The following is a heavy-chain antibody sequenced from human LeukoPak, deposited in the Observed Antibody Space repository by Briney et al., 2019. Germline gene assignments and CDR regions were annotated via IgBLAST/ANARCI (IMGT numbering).Heavy chain of an antibody. CDR2: ISWNSGSI. Sequence: GGSLRLSCAASGFTFDDYAMHWVRQAPGKGLEWVSGISWNSGSIGYADSVKGRFTISRDNAKNSLYLQMNSLRAEDTAVYYCARGHYGLEVWGQGTTVTVSS. V-gene: IGHV3-9*01. J-gene: IGHJ6*02. CDR3: ARGHYGLEV. CDR1: GFTFDDYA.